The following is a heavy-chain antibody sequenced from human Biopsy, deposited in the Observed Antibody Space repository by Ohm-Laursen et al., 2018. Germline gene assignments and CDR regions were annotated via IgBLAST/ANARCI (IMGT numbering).Heavy chain of an antibody. V-gene: IGHV4-61*01. J-gene: IGHJ3*02. Sequence: SQTLSLTCTVSGGSVSDSFHFWSWIRQPPGKGLEWIGDVYYSGTTNYNPSLKSRVTISLDTSKNQFSLKLSSVTAADTAIYYCAREAIGVATAFDIWGQGTMVTVSS. CDR3: AREAIGVATAFDI. CDR1: GGSVSDSFHF. D-gene: IGHD5-12*01. CDR2: VYYSGTT.